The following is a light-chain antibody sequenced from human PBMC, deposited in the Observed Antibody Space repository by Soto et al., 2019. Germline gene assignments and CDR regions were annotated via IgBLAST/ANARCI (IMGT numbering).Light chain of an antibody. V-gene: IGLV6-57*04. J-gene: IGLJ2*01. CDR2: EDD. CDR3: QSYDSAAFVV. CDR1: SGRIASNY. Sequence: NFMLTQPHSVSGSPGKTVTISCTRSSGRIASNYVQWYQQRPGSVPTIVIYEDDQRLSGVPDRFSGSVDSSSNSASLIISGLKSEDEADYYCQSYDSAAFVVFGGGTKLNVL.